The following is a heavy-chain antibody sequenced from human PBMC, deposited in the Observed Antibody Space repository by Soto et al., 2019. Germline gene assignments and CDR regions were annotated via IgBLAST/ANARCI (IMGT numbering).Heavy chain of an antibody. Sequence: GGSLRLSCAASGFTFSSYSMNWVRQAPGKGLEWVSSISSSSSYIYYADSVKGRFTISRDNAKNSLYLQMNSLRAEDTAVYYCARLDNGSGSFDYWGQGTLVTVSS. D-gene: IGHD3-10*01. CDR2: ISSSSSYI. CDR1: GFTFSSYS. J-gene: IGHJ4*02. V-gene: IGHV3-21*01. CDR3: ARLDNGSGSFDY.